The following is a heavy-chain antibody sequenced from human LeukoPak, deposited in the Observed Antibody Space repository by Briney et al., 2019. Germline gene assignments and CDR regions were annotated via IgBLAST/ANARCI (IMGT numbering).Heavy chain of an antibody. CDR3: ARGLVQNYDILTGSYYYGMDV. J-gene: IGHJ6*02. Sequence: ASVKVSCKASGGTFSSYAISWVRQAPGQGPEWMGGIIPIFGTANYAQKFKGRVTITADESTSTAYMELSSLRSEDTAVYYCARGLVQNYDILTGSYYYGMDVWGQGTTVTVSS. CDR2: IIPIFGTA. CDR1: GGTFSSYA. V-gene: IGHV1-69*13. D-gene: IGHD3-9*01.